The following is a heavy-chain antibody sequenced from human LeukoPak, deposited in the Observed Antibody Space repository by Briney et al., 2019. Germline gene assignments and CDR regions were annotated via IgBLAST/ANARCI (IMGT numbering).Heavy chain of an antibody. CDR3: ATHLLGYCSDDRCYSDDQPFDD. CDR2: ISGGGGST. J-gene: IGHJ4*02. D-gene: IGHD2-15*01. CDR1: GLTFKRYA. V-gene: IGHV3-23*01. Sequence: GGSLRLSCAASGLTFKRYAMSWVRQAPGKGLEWVSFISGGGGSTHLADSVKGRFIISRDNSRNTVFLQMNSLRAEDTAIYYCATHLLGYCSDDRCYSDDQPFDDWGQGTLVTVSS.